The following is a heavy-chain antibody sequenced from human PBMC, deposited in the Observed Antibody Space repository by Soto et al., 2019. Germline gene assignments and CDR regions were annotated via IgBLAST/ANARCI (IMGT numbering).Heavy chain of an antibody. Sequence: QVQLQQWGAGLLKPSETLSLTCAVYCGSFSGYYWSCIRQPPGKVLEWIGEINHSGSANYNPSLESRLTISVDTSKNQFSLEVRSVAAADTAVYYCARAKGYGANSWLDSWGQGNLVTVSS. CDR2: INHSGSA. D-gene: IGHD4-17*01. CDR1: CGSFSGYY. CDR3: ARAKGYGANSWLDS. V-gene: IGHV4-34*01. J-gene: IGHJ5*01.